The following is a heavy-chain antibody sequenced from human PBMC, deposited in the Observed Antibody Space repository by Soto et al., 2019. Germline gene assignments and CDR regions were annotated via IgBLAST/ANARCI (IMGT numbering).Heavy chain of an antibody. J-gene: IGHJ3*02. CDR1: GYSFTNYW. CDR2: IYPGDSDT. D-gene: IGHD3-10*01. CDR3: ARRITMARGVVPHAFDI. V-gene: IGHV5-51*01. Sequence: GESLKISCKGSGYSFTNYWIGWVRQMPGEGLEWMGLIYPGDSDTRYSPSFQGQVTISADKSINTAYLQWSSLKAADTAMYYCARRITMARGVVPHAFDIWGQGTVVTVSS.